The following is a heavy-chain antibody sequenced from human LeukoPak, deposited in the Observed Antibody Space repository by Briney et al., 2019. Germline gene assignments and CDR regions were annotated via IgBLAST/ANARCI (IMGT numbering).Heavy chain of an antibody. CDR1: GFTFSKYT. D-gene: IGHD3-9*01. Sequence: PGGSLRLSCVASGFTFSKYTMSWVRQAPGKGLEWVSGIYGGSTTTTFYADSVKGRFTISRDNSMNTPCLQMNSLRAEDTAIYYCAKDLTPDGAWDIDYWGQGTLITVSS. CDR3: AKDLTPDGAWDIDY. V-gene: IGHV3-23*01. J-gene: IGHJ4*02. CDR2: IYGGSTTTT.